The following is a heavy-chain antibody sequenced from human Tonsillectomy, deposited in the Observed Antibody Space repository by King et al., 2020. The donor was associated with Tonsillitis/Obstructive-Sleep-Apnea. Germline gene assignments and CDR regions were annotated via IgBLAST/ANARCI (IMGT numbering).Heavy chain of an antibody. Sequence: VQLVESGGGVVQPGRSLRLSCAASGFTFSSYGMHWVRQAPGKGLEWVAIISYVEKNKFYADSVKGRFTISRDNSKSTLYLQMNSLRTDDTAVYYCAKDLRNSWTLAYWGQGPLVTVSS. J-gene: IGHJ4*02. V-gene: IGHV3-30*18. CDR1: GFTFSSYG. CDR3: AKDLRNSWTLAY. D-gene: IGHD6-13*01. CDR2: ISYVEKNK.